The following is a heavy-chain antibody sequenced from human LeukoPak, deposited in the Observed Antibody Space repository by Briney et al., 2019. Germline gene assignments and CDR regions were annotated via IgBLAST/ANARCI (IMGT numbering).Heavy chain of an antibody. Sequence: QXLEXXXWXSAYNGNTNYAQKLQGRVTMTTDTSTSTAYMELRSLRSDDTAVYYCARGQDIVVVPAGWFDPWGQGTLVTVSS. D-gene: IGHD2-2*01. J-gene: IGHJ5*02. V-gene: IGHV1-18*01. CDR2: XSAYNGNT. CDR3: ARGQDIVVVPAGWFDP.